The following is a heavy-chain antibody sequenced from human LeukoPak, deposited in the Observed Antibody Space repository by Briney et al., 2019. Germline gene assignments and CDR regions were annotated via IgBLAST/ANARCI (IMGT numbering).Heavy chain of an antibody. CDR2: ISSSSSYI. D-gene: IGHD2-2*01. V-gene: IGHV3-21*01. CDR1: RFIFSNYS. Sequence: GWSLTLSCPSSRFIFSNYSMNWVRQAPGKEREGVSSISSSSSYIYYPDSVKGRFTISRDNAKNSLYLQMNSLRAEDTAVYYCARGDCSSTSCQTTFDYWGQGTLVTVSS. J-gene: IGHJ4*02. CDR3: ARGDCSSTSCQTTFDY.